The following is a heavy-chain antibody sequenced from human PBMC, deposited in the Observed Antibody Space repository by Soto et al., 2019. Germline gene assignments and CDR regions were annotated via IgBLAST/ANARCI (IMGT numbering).Heavy chain of an antibody. D-gene: IGHD4-4*01. Sequence: QVQLVESGGGVVQPGRSLRLSCAASGFTFSAYGMHWVRQAPGKGLEWVAVILHDGSYKYYGDSVKGRFTISRDNSKKTLYMQLNIVRGADTAVYYCAKGDYNNFLDYWGQGTLFTVST. V-gene: IGHV3-30*18. CDR2: ILHDGSYK. CDR1: GFTFSAYG. CDR3: AKGDYNNFLDY. J-gene: IGHJ4*02.